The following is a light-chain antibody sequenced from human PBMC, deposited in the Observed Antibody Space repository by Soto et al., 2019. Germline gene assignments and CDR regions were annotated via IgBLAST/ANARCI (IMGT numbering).Light chain of an antibody. J-gene: IGKJ4*01. V-gene: IGKV1-5*03. CDR3: QQYNTYFSLN. CDR1: QTISSW. CDR2: KAS. Sequence: DIQMPQSPSALSGSVGDILTITFRSSQTISSWLAWYQQKPGKAPKLLIYKASSLESRVPSRFSGSGSGTDFTLTIRGLQPDDFASYYCQQYNTYFSLNCGRGTKVDIK.